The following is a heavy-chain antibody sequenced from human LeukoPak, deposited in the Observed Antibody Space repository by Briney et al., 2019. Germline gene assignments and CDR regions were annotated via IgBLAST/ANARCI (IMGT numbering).Heavy chain of an antibody. V-gene: IGHV1-69*06. Sequence: SVKVSCKASGYTFTSYGISWVRQAPGQGLEWMGGIIPIFGTANYAQKFQGRVTITADKSTSTAYMELSSLRSEDTAVYYCATGGSSYKNFDYWGQGTLVTVSS. D-gene: IGHD1-26*01. CDR1: GYTFTSYG. CDR2: IIPIFGTA. CDR3: ATGGSSYKNFDY. J-gene: IGHJ4*02.